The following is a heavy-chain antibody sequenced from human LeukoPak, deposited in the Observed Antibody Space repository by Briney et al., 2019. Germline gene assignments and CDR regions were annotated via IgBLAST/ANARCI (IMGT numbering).Heavy chain of an antibody. J-gene: IGHJ4*02. CDR2: IYYSGST. CDR1: GGSISSYY. D-gene: IGHD6-13*01. CDR3: ASQQLVPSTPFDY. Sequence: SETLSLTXTVSGGSISSYYWGWLRQPPGQGLAWIGYIYYSGSTNYNPPLKSRVTISVDTSKNQFSLKLSSVTAADTAVYYCASQQLVPSTPFDYWGQGTLVTVSS. V-gene: IGHV4-59*01.